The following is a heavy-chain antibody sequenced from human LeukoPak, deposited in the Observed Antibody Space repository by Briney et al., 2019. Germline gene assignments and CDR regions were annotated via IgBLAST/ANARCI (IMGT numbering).Heavy chain of an antibody. CDR3: ARKYYDILTGYTAMDV. D-gene: IGHD3-9*01. J-gene: IGHJ6*02. Sequence: SSETLSLTCTVSGGSISSYYWSWIRQPPGKGLEWIGCIYYTGSATYNPSLKSRVTISVDTSKNQFSLKMRSVTAADTAVYYCARKYYDILTGYTAMDVWGQGTTVTVSS. CDR1: GGSISSYY. V-gene: IGHV4-59*01. CDR2: IYYTGSA.